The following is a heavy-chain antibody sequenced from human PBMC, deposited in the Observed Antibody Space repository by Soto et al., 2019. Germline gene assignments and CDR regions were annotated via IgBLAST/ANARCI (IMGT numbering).Heavy chain of an antibody. Sequence: QVQLVESGGGVVQPGRSLRLSCAASGFSFSISPIRWVRQAPGKGPEWVALISYDGTNKFYADSVKGRFTISRDNSKSTHYLQVDSLRPEDAAVYYCARDPKTSGGQHWAFNYFDSWGQGTLVTVSS. J-gene: IGHJ4*02. CDR1: GFSFSISP. D-gene: IGHD7-27*01. CDR2: ISYDGTNK. CDR3: ARDPKTSGGQHWAFNYFDS. V-gene: IGHV3-30-3*01.